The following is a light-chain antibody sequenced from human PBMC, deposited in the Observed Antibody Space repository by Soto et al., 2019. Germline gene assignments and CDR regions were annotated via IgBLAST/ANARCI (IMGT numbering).Light chain of an antibody. J-gene: IGKJ5*01. CDR2: DAS. CDR3: QQRSNWIT. Sequence: EIVLTQSPATLSLSPGDTATLSCRASQSVSTWLTWYQQKPGQAPRLLIYDASKRATGIPARFSGSGSGTDFTLTISSLEPEDFAVYYCQQRSNWITFGQGTRLEIE. V-gene: IGKV3-11*01. CDR1: QSVSTW.